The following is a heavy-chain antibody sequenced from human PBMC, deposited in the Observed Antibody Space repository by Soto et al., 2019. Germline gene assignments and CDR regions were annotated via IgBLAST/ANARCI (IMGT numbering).Heavy chain of an antibody. J-gene: IGHJ3*02. V-gene: IGHV3-15*01. CDR1: GFNFNNAW. D-gene: IGHD1-26*01. CDR2: IKRTIDGGTT. Sequence: EVQLMESGGGLVKPGGSLRLSCEGSGFNFNNAWLSWVRQVPEKGLEWVGRIKRTIDGGTTEYAAPVKGRFNMSRDDSKTTMLLQMNGLETEDTAVYYCAAGANFDIGGQGKMVTVSS. CDR3: AAGANFDI.